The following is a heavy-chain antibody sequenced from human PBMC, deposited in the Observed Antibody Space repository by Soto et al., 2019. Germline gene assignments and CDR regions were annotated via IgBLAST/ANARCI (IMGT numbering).Heavy chain of an antibody. D-gene: IGHD6-19*01. CDR2: IYYTGNT. J-gene: IGHJ5*02. Sequence: PSETLSLTCTVSGGSISGYYWSWIRQPPGKGLEWIGYIYYTGNTIYNPSLNSRVTMSVDTSKNQFSLHLNYATAADTAVYYCPRGGAGARWLDPWGGGTLVTVAS. CDR1: GGSISGYY. V-gene: IGHV4-59*01. CDR3: PRGGAGARWLDP.